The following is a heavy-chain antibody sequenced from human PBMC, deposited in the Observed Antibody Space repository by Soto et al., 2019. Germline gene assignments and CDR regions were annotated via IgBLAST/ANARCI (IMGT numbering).Heavy chain of an antibody. D-gene: IGHD2-15*01. V-gene: IGHV3-23*01. CDR3: AKGLVVVVAATTPFDY. CDR2: ISGSGGST. CDR1: GFTFSSYA. J-gene: IGHJ4*02. Sequence: GGSLRLSCAASGFTFSSYAMSWVRQAPGKGLEWVSAISGSGGSTYHADSVKGRFTISRDNSKNTLYLQMNSLRAEDTAVYYCAKGLVVVVAATTPFDYWGQGTLVTVSS.